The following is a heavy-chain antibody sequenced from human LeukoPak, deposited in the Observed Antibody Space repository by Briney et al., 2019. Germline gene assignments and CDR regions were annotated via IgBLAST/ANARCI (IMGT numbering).Heavy chain of an antibody. CDR2: ISYDGSNK. CDR1: GFTFSSYA. CDR3: APPYFSDY. Sequence: GGSLRLSCAASGFTFSSYAMHWVRQAPGKGLEWVAVISYDGSNKYYADSVKGRFTISRDNSKNTLYLQMNSLRAEDTAVYYCAPPYFSDYWGQGTLVTVSS. D-gene: IGHD2/OR15-2a*01. V-gene: IGHV3-30-3*01. J-gene: IGHJ4*02.